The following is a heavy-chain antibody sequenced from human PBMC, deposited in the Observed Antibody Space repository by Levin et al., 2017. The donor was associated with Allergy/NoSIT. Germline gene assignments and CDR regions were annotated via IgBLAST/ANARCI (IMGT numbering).Heavy chain of an antibody. CDR2: ISGTGYST. Sequence: HPGGSLRLSCAASGFTFSSYAMNWVRQAPGKGLEWVSAISGTGYSTYYADSVKGRFTTSKDNSKNTLYLRMNSLRADDTAVYYCAKGSMIRGVIPSPFDFWGQGALVTVSS. CDR3: AKGSMIRGVIPSPFDF. J-gene: IGHJ4*02. CDR1: GFTFSSYA. D-gene: IGHD3-10*01. V-gene: IGHV3-23*01.